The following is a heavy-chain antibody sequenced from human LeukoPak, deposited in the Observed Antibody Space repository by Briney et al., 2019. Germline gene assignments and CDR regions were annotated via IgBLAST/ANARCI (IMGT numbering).Heavy chain of an antibody. CDR3: ARIPDCSGGSCYPGWFDP. J-gene: IGHJ5*02. Sequence: SETLSLTCTVSGGSISSGGYYWSWIRQHPGKGLEWIGYIYYSGSTYYNPSLKSRVTISVDTSKNQFSLKLSSVTAADTAVYYCARIPDCSGGSCYPGWFDPWGQGTLVTVSS. V-gene: IGHV4-31*03. D-gene: IGHD2-15*01. CDR1: GGSISSGGYY. CDR2: IYYSGST.